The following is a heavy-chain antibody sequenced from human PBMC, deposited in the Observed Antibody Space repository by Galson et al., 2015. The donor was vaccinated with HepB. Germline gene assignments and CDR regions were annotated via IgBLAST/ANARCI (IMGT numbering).Heavy chain of an antibody. V-gene: IGHV1-2*02. Sequence: SVKVSCKASGYTFTGYYMHWVRQAPGQGLEWMGWINPNSGGTNYAQKFQGRVTMTRDTSISTAYMELSRLRSDDTAVYYCARDSSGWQNWFDPWGQGTLVTVSS. CDR3: ARDSSGWQNWFDP. CDR2: INPNSGGT. D-gene: IGHD6-19*01. CDR1: GYTFTGYY. J-gene: IGHJ5*02.